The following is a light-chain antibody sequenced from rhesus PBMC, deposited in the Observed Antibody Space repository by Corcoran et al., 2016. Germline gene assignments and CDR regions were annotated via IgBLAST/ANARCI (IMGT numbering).Light chain of an antibody. Sequence: DIQMTQSPSSLSASVGDTVTITCRASQSISSWLAWYQQKPGKAPKLLINKASRWKSGVPSRFSGSGSGTDFTLPISSLQSEDFATYFCQQYSDGLMFTFGPGTKVDIK. CDR1: QSISSW. CDR2: KAS. J-gene: IGKJ3*01. CDR3: QQYSDGLMFT. V-gene: IGKV1-22*01.